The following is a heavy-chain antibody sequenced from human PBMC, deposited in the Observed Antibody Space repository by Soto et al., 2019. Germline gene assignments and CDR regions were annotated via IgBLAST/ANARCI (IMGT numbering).Heavy chain of an antibody. CDR3: ARGRYCSSTSCYRSWFDP. J-gene: IGHJ5*02. Sequence: PGGSLRLSCAASGFTFSIYSMNWVRQAPGKGLEWVSSISSSSSYIYYADSVKGRFTISRDNAKNSLYLQMNSLRAEDTAVYYCARGRYCSSTSCYRSWFDPWGQGTLVTVSS. D-gene: IGHD2-2*01. CDR1: GFTFSIYS. V-gene: IGHV3-21*01. CDR2: ISSSSSYI.